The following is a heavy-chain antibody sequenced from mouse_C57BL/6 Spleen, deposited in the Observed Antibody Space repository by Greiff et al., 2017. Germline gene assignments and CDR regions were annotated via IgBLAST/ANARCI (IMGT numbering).Heavy chain of an antibody. CDR1: GYSFTGYY. Sequence: VQLKQSGPELVKPGASVKISCKASGYSFTGYYMNWVKQSPEKSLEWIGEINPSTGGTTYNQKFKAKATLTVDKSSSTAYMQLKSLTSEDSAVYYCAYYYGSKGYFDVWGTGTTVTVSS. V-gene: IGHV1-42*01. J-gene: IGHJ1*03. CDR2: INPSTGGT. D-gene: IGHD1-1*01. CDR3: AYYYGSKGYFDV.